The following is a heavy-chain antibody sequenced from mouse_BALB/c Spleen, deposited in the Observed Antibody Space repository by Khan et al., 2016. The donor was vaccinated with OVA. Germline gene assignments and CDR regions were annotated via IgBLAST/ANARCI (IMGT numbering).Heavy chain of an antibody. CDR2: INTETGEP. J-gene: IGHJ1*01. V-gene: IGHV9-2-1*01. CDR3: AGRKHWDFDV. Sequence: QIQLVQSGPELKKPGETVKISCKASGYTFTDYSMHWVKQAPGKGLKWMGWINTETGEPTYADDFKGRFAFSLETSASTAYLQINNLKNEEKATYFCAGRKHWDFDVWGAGTAVALSS. CDR1: GYTFTDYS.